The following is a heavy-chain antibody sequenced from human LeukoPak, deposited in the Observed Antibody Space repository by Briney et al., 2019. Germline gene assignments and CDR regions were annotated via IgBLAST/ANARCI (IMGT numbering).Heavy chain of an antibody. D-gene: IGHD3-10*01. Sequence: GGSLRLSCQISGLIFNERAMHWVRQAPGKGLKWVSGIYWNSGDTGYADSVKGRFTVSRDNAKNSLYLQMNSLRVEDTALYYCGKDMKAGGPDYWGQGILVSVSS. J-gene: IGHJ4*02. CDR1: GLIFNERA. V-gene: IGHV3-9*01. CDR3: GKDMKAGGPDY. CDR2: IYWNSGDT.